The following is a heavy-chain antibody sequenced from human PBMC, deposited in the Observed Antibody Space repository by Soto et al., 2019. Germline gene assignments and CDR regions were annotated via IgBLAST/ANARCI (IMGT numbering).Heavy chain of an antibody. Sequence: EVQLVESGGGLVQPGGSLRLTCAASGFSFSIYSMNWVRQAPGKGLEWVSYIVPGSSHIFYADSVKGRFTISRDNAKNSLYLQMNNLRAEDTALYYCAIETVGAESVHVFDIWGQGTMVTVSS. D-gene: IGHD1-26*01. V-gene: IGHV3-48*01. J-gene: IGHJ3*02. CDR1: GFSFSIYS. CDR2: IVPGSSHI. CDR3: AIETVGAESVHVFDI.